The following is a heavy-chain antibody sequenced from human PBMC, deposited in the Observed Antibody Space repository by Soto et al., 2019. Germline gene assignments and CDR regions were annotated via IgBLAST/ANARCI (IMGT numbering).Heavy chain of an antibody. J-gene: IGHJ5*02. CDR1: GFTFSNYW. CDR2: LKPDGSEK. Sequence: EVQLVESGGGLVQTGGSLRLSCAASGFTFSNYWMNWVRQAPGKGLEWVANLKPDGSEKYYVDSVKGRFTISRDNAKNSLYLKRTSLRAEDTAVYYCASLRIEAWGRGPLVTVSS. CDR3: ASLRIEA. V-gene: IGHV3-7*05.